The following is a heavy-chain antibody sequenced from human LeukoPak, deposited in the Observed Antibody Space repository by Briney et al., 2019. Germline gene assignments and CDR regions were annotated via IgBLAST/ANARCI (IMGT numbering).Heavy chain of an antibody. CDR1: GFTFSSYA. CDR3: ARDPGIAVAGTDY. CDR2: ISYDGSNK. V-gene: IGHV3-30-3*01. J-gene: IGHJ4*02. D-gene: IGHD6-19*01. Sequence: GSLRLSCAASGFTFSSYAMHWVRQAPGKGLEWVAVISYDGSNKYYADSVKGRFTISRDNAKNSLYLQMNSLRAEDTAVYYCARDPGIAVAGTDYWGQGTLVTVSS.